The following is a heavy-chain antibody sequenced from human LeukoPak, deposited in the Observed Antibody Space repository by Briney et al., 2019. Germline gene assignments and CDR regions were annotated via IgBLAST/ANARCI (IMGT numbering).Heavy chain of an antibody. J-gene: IGHJ6*02. CDR2: IYYSGST. Sequence: SEALSPTCTVSGGSISSGGYYWSWIRQHPGKGLEWIGCIYYSGSTYYNPSLKSRVTISVDTSKNQFSLKLSSVTAADTAVYYCARDRPRGWYYDSREDYGMDVWGQGTTVTVSS. V-gene: IGHV4-31*03. CDR1: GGSISSGGYY. D-gene: IGHD3-22*01. CDR3: ARDRPRGWYYDSREDYGMDV.